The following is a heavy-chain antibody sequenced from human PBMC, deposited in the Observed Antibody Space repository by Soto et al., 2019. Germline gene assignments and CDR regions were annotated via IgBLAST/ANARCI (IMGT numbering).Heavy chain of an antibody. CDR1: GFTFSDYY. CDR2: ISSSGSTI. CDR3: ARDSSPPTTDNDWFDP. Sequence: QVQLVESGGGLVKPGGSLRLSCATSGFTFSDYYMSWIRQAPGKGLEWVSYISSSGSTIYYADSVKGRFTISRDNAKNSLYLQMNSLRAEDTAVYYCARDSSPPTTDNDWFDPWGQGTLVTVSS. D-gene: IGHD2-2*01. V-gene: IGHV3-11*01. J-gene: IGHJ5*02.